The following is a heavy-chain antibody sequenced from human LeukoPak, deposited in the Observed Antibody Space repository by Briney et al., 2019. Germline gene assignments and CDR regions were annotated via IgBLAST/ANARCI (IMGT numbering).Heavy chain of an antibody. CDR1: GFTFSSYA. CDR2: ISGSGGST. V-gene: IGHV3-23*01. Sequence: GGSLRLSCAASGFTFSSYAMSWVRQAPGKGLEWVSAISGSGGSTYYADSVKGRFTVSRDNSKNTLYLQMNSLRAEGTAVYYCVSPLSIVATITDYWGQGTLVTVSS. D-gene: IGHD5-12*01. CDR3: VSPLSIVATITDY. J-gene: IGHJ4*02.